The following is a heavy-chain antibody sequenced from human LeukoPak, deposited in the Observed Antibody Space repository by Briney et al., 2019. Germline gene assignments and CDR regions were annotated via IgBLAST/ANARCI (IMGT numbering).Heavy chain of an antibody. CDR1: GYSISSGYY. J-gene: IGHJ4*01. D-gene: IGHD2-15*01. CDR2: IYHSGST. V-gene: IGHV4-38-2*02. Sequence: PSETLSLTCTVSGYSISSGYYWGWIRQPPGKGLEWIGSIYHSGSTYYNPSLKSRVTTSIDTSKNQLSLNLKSVTAADTAVYYCARDRDVDDFDSWGHGTLVTVSS. CDR3: ARDRDVDDFDS.